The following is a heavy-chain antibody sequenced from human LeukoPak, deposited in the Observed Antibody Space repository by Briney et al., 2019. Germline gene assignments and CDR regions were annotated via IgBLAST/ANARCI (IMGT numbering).Heavy chain of an antibody. V-gene: IGHV1-18*01. CDR1: GYTFTSYG. D-gene: IGHD6-19*01. Sequence: GASVKVSCKASGYTFTSYGISLVRQAPGQGLELMGWISAYNGNTNYAQNLQGRVTMTTDTSTSTAYMEVRSLRSDDTAVYYCARGILRQWLGYWGQGTLVTVSS. CDR3: ARGILRQWLGY. CDR2: ISAYNGNT. J-gene: IGHJ4*02.